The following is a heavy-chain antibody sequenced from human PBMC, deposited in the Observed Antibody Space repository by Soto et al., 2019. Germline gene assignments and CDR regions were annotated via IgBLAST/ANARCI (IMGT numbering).Heavy chain of an antibody. CDR1: GFTFSSYG. V-gene: IGHV3-30*18. CDR2: ISCDGSNK. CDR3: AKEHVVVTAIRLNYYYYYGMDV. Sequence: PGGSLRLSCAASGFTFSSYGMHWVRQAPGKGLEWVAVISCDGSNKYYADSVKGRFTISRDNSKNTLYLQMNSLRAEDTAVYYCAKEHVVVTAIRLNYYYYYGMDVWGQGTTVTVSS. D-gene: IGHD2-21*02. J-gene: IGHJ6*02.